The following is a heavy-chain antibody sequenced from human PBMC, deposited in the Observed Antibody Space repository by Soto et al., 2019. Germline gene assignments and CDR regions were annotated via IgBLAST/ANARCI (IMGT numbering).Heavy chain of an antibody. CDR3: ARDRAFCSGTNCRRGSIYYYYMDV. CDR1: GFTFSGHW. Sequence: HPGGSLRLSCAASGFTFSGHWMSWVRQAPGKGLEWVAHIKQDGSETFYVGSVKGRFTISRDNAKNSLDLQMNSLRAEDTALYYCARDRAFCSGTNCRRGSIYYYYMDVWGNGTTVTVSS. J-gene: IGHJ6*03. CDR2: IKQDGSET. V-gene: IGHV3-7*01. D-gene: IGHD2-2*01.